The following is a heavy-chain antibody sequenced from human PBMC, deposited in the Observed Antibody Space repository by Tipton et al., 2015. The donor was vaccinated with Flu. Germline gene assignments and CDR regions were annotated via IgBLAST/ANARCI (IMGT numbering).Heavy chain of an antibody. J-gene: IGHJ4*02. CDR2: MSYDGSNK. D-gene: IGHD5/OR15-5a*01. V-gene: IGHV3-30*04. CDR1: GFTFTTDA. CDR3: AKVAEGDVYHIDS. Sequence: SLRLSCAASGFTFTTDAIHWVRQAPGKGLEWVTVMSYDGSNKFYADSVKGRFTISRDNSKKMVYLQMDRLRLEDTAVYYCAKVAEGDVYHIDSWGQGTLVTVSS.